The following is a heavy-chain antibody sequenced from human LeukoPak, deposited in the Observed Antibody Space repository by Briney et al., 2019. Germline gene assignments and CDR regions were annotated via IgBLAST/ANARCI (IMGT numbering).Heavy chain of an antibody. V-gene: IGHV3-23*01. J-gene: IGHJ1*01. D-gene: IGHD6-19*01. CDR2: ISGGGGTT. CDR1: GFTFSSYA. Sequence: GGSLRLSCAASGFTFSSYAMSWVRQAPGKRLEWVSAISGGGGTTYYVDSVKGRFTISRDNSKNTLYLQMNSLRAEDTAVYYCAKGEQWLVLYFQHWGQGTLVTVSS. CDR3: AKGEQWLVLYFQH.